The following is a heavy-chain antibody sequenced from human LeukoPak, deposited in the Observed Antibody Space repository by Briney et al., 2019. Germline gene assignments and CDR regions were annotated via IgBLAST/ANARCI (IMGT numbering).Heavy chain of an antibody. CDR2: IYPDDSDT. D-gene: IGHD4-17*01. J-gene: IGHJ4*02. CDR3: ARHYPGGDYFIDY. Sequence: GESLKISCKGSGYSFTSYWIGWVRQMPGKGLEWVGIIYPDDSDTRYSPSFHAQVIISADKSISTAYLQWSSLKASDTAMYYCARHYPGGDYFIDYWGQGTLVTVSS. CDR1: GYSFTSYW. V-gene: IGHV5-51*01.